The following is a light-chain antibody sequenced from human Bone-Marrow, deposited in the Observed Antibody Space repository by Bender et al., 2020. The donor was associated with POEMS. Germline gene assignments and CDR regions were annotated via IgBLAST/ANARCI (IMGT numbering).Light chain of an antibody. J-gene: IGLJ3*02. Sequence: QSVVTQPPSLSEAPRQRVTISCSGSSPNIGNHGVNWYQQLPGEAPKLLIYYDDLLTPGVSDRFSASKSGTSASLAIREFQAEDEGLYCCSAWDDRLGGWVFGGGTKLTVL. CDR2: YDD. CDR1: SPNIGNHG. V-gene: IGLV1-36*01. CDR3: SAWDDRLGGWV.